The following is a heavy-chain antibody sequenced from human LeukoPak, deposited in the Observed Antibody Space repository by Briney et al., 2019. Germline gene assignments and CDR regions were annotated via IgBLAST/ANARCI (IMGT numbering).Heavy chain of an antibody. CDR1: GFTFSSYW. V-gene: IGHV3-7*04. CDR2: IKSDGTQN. D-gene: IGHD2-2*01. Sequence: PGGSLRLSCVASGFTFSSYWMTWVRQAPGKGLEWVANIKSDGTQNYYVDSVKGRFTISRDNAKNSLYLQMNSLRAEETAVYYCARRYCSSTSCLIDYWGQGTLVTVSS. J-gene: IGHJ4*02. CDR3: ARRYCSSTSCLIDY.